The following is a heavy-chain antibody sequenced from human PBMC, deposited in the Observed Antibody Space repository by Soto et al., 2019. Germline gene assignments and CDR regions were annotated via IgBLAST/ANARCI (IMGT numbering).Heavy chain of an antibody. D-gene: IGHD3-9*01. V-gene: IGHV1-69*13. J-gene: IGHJ4*02. CDR2: IIPIFGTA. Sequence: GASVKVSCKASGGTFSSYAISWVRQAPGQGLEWMGGIIPIFGTANYAQKFQGRVTITADESTSTAYMELSSLRSEDTAVYYCARSLPYDILTGYCPFDYWGQGTLVTGSS. CDR1: GGTFSSYA. CDR3: ARSLPYDILTGYCPFDY.